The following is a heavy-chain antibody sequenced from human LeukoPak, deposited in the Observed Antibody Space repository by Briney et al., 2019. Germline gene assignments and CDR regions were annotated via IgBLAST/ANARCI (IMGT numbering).Heavy chain of an antibody. Sequence: PSQTLSLTCTVSGGSISSGGYYWSWIRQHPGKGLEWIGYIYYSGSTYYNPSLKSRVTISVDTSKNQFSLKLSSVTAADTAVYYCARAGFRFLNWFDPWGQGTLVTVSS. D-gene: IGHD3-3*01. V-gene: IGHV4-31*03. CDR3: ARAGFRFLNWFDP. CDR2: IYYSGST. CDR1: GGSISSGGYY. J-gene: IGHJ5*02.